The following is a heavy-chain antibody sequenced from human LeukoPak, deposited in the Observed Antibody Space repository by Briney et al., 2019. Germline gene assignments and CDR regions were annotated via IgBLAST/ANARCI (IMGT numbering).Heavy chain of an antibody. Sequence: ALVKVSCKASGYTFTSYGISWVRQAPGQGLEWMGWISAYNGNTNYAQKLQGRVTMTTDTSTSTAYMELRSQRSDDTAVYYCARDGGYCSGGSCYSESFDYWGQGTLVTVSS. V-gene: IGHV1-18*01. CDR2: ISAYNGNT. D-gene: IGHD2-15*01. CDR3: ARDGGYCSGGSCYSESFDY. J-gene: IGHJ4*02. CDR1: GYTFTSYG.